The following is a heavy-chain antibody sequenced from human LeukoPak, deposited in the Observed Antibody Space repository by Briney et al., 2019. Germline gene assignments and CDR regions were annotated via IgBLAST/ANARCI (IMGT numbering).Heavy chain of an antibody. CDR3: ATNIGSD. J-gene: IGHJ4*02. CDR2: IESDGTLT. Sequence: GSLRLSCAASGFTFDTSWMHWVRQAPGKGLVWVARIESDGTLTSYVDSVKGRFTISRDNAKNTVYLQMNSLRAEDTAIYYCATNIGSDWGQGTLVTVSS. CDR1: GFTFDTSW. D-gene: IGHD2/OR15-2a*01. V-gene: IGHV3-74*01.